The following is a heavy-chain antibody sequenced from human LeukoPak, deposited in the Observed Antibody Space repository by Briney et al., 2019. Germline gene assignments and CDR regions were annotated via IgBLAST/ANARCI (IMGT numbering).Heavy chain of an antibody. J-gene: IGHJ6*02. CDR1: GGTFSSYA. Sequence: SVKVSCKASGGTFSSYAISWVRQAPGQGLEWMGRIIPNLGIANYAQKFQGRVTITADKSTSTAYMELSSLRSEDTAVYYCARVGSDSSGRVYYYYYGMDVWGQGTTVTVSS. CDR3: ARVGSDSSGRVYYYYYGMDV. CDR2: IIPNLGIA. D-gene: IGHD6-19*01. V-gene: IGHV1-69*04.